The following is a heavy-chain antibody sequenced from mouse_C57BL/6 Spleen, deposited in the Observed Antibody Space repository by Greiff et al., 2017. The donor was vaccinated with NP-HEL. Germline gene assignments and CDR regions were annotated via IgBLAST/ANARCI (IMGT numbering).Heavy chain of an antibody. D-gene: IGHD2-4*01. Sequence: QVQLKQPGAELVMPGASVKLSCKASGYTFTSYWMHWVKQRPGQGLEWIGEIDPSDSYTNYNQKFKGKSTLTVDKSSSTAYMQLSSLTSEDSAVYYCARDYDRVYYAMDYWGQGTSVTVSS. CDR3: ARDYDRVYYAMDY. J-gene: IGHJ4*01. CDR2: IDPSDSYT. CDR1: GYTFTSYW. V-gene: IGHV1-69*01.